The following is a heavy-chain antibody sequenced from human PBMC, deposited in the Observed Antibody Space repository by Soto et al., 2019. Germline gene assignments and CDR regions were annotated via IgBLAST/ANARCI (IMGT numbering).Heavy chain of an antibody. Sequence: EVQLVESGGGLVKPGESLRLSCVASGFRFSSYTMDWVRQSPGKGLEWVASISSSGNYIYYADSLKGRVTISRDNAKNSVYLQMNSLRVEDTAVYYCARDGNYYGSGSYYRGGAMDVLGQGITVTVSS. D-gene: IGHD3-10*01. CDR2: ISSSGNYI. V-gene: IGHV3-21*01. CDR3: ARDGNYYGSGSYYRGGAMDV. CDR1: GFRFSSYT. J-gene: IGHJ6*02.